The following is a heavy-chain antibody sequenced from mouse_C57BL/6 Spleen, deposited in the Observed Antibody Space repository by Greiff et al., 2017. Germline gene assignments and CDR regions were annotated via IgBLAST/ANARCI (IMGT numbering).Heavy chain of an antibody. Sequence: EVHLVESGGGLVKPGGSLKLSCAASGFTFSDYGMHWVRQAPEKGLEWVAYISSGSSTIYYADTVKGRFTISRDNAKNTLFLQMTSLRSEDTAMYYCARPGGYGSPYAMDYWGQGTSVTVSS. CDR2: ISSGSSTI. J-gene: IGHJ4*01. CDR1: GFTFSDYG. CDR3: ARPGGYGSPYAMDY. D-gene: IGHD1-1*01. V-gene: IGHV5-17*01.